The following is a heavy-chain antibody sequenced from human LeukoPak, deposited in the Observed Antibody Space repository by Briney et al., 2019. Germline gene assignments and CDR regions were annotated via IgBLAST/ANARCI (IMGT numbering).Heavy chain of an antibody. CDR1: GFTFSSYW. CDR3: ARLGVSYRGWYVFGY. V-gene: IGHV3-74*01. Sequence: GGSLRLSCAASGFTFSSYWMHWVRQAPGKGLVWVSRINSDGSSTSYADSVKGRFTISRDNAKNTLYLQMNSLRAEDTAVYYCARLGVSYRGWYVFGYWGQGTLVTVSS. D-gene: IGHD6-19*01. J-gene: IGHJ4*02. CDR2: INSDGSST.